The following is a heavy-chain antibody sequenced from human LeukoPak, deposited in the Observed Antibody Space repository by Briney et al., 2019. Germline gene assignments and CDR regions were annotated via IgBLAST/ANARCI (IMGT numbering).Heavy chain of an antibody. D-gene: IGHD3-22*01. CDR1: GGSISSSSYY. V-gene: IGHV4-39*07. J-gene: IGHJ4*02. CDR3: ARSDSSGYEDY. CDR2: IYYSGST. Sequence: PETLSLTCTVSGGSISSSSYYWGWIRQPPGKGLEWIGSIYYSGSTYYNPSLKSRVTISVDTSKNQFSLKLSSVTAADTAVYYCARSDSSGYEDYWGQGTLVTVSS.